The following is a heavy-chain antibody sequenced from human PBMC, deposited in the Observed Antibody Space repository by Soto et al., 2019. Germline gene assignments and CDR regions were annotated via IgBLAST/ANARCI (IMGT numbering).Heavy chain of an antibody. CDR1: GFTFTSSA. J-gene: IGHJ4*02. Sequence: ASVKVSCKASGFTFTSSAVQWVRQARGQRLEWIGWIVVGSGNTNYAQKFQERVTITRDMSTSTAYMELSSLRSEDTAVYYCAAFPGDGYYLGPVNFDYWGQGTLVTVSS. D-gene: IGHD3-22*01. CDR3: AAFPGDGYYLGPVNFDY. CDR2: IVVGSGNT. V-gene: IGHV1-58*01.